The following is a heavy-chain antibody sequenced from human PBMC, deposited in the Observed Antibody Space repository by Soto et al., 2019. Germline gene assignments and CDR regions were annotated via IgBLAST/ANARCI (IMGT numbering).Heavy chain of an antibody. Sequence: GGSLRLSCAASGFTFSSYAMSWVRQAPGKGLEWVSAISGSGGSTYYADSVKGRFTISRDNSKTTLYLQMNSLRAEDTAVYYCAKSRVGATCFDYWGQGTLVTVSS. V-gene: IGHV3-23*01. CDR2: ISGSGGST. J-gene: IGHJ4*02. CDR1: GFTFSSYA. CDR3: AKSRVGATCFDY. D-gene: IGHD1-26*01.